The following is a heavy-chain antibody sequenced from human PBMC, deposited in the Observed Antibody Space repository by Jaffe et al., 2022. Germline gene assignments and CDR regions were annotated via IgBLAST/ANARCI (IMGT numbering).Heavy chain of an antibody. CDR2: IYYSGST. D-gene: IGHD2-2*01. J-gene: IGHJ5*02. CDR1: GGSISSYY. Sequence: QVQLQESGPGLVKPSETLSLTCTVSGGSISSYYWSWIRQPPGKGLEWIGYIYYSGSTNYNPSLKSRVTISVDTSKNQFSLKLSSVTAADTAVYYCARDRGYCSSTSCYANWFDPWGQGTLVTVSS. CDR3: ARDRGYCSSTSCYANWFDP. V-gene: IGHV4-59*01.